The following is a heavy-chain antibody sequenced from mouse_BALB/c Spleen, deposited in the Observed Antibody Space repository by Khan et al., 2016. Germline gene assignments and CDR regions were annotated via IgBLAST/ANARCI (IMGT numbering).Heavy chain of an antibody. CDR1: GYSITSGYS. J-gene: IGHJ4*01. CDR3: TRSHGYYAMDY. V-gene: IGHV3-1*02. Sequence: VQLKESGPDLVKPSQSLSLTCTVTGYSITSGYSWHWIRQFPGNKLEWMGYIHYSGGTKYIPSLKSRISITRDTSKKQFFLQLTSVTPEDTATYYCTRSHGYYAMDYWGQGTSVTVSS. CDR2: IHYSGGT.